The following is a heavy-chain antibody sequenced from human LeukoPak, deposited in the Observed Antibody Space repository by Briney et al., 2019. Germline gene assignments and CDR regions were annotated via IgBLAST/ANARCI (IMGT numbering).Heavy chain of an antibody. Sequence: GGSLRLSCAASGFTFSSYWMSWVRQAPGKGPEWVANIKQDGSEKYYVDSVKGRFTISRDNAKNSLYLQMNSLRAEDTAVYYCASEITQGSSGGTDAFDIWGQGTMVTVSS. CDR1: GFTFSSYW. J-gene: IGHJ3*02. V-gene: IGHV3-7*01. CDR3: ASEITQGSSGGTDAFDI. D-gene: IGHD2-15*01. CDR2: IKQDGSEK.